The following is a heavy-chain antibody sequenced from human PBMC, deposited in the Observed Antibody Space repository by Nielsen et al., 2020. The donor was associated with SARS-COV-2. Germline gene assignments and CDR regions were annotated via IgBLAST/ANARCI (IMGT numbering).Heavy chain of an antibody. CDR2: IKQDGSEK. Sequence: GESLKISCAVSGFPFTSYAMSWVRQAPGKGLEWVANIKQDGSEKYYVDSVKGRFTISRDNAKNSLYLQMNSLRAEDTALCYCAKAWGFNGDYGDYWGQGTLVTVSS. CDR1: GFPFTSYA. D-gene: IGHD3-16*01. CDR3: AKAWGFNGDYGDY. V-gene: IGHV3-7*03. J-gene: IGHJ4*02.